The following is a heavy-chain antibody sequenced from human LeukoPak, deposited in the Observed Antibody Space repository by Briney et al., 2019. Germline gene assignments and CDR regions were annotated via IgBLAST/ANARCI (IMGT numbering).Heavy chain of an antibody. D-gene: IGHD6-6*01. CDR1: GGSISSGGYY. CDR3: ARDPWAARRGYGMDV. Sequence: SETLSLTCTVSGGSISSGGYYWSWIRQHPGKGLERIGYIYYSGSTYYNPSLKSRVTISVDTSKNQFSLKLSSVTAADTAVYYCARDPWAARRGYGMDVWGQGTTVTVSS. CDR2: IYYSGST. V-gene: IGHV4-31*03. J-gene: IGHJ6*02.